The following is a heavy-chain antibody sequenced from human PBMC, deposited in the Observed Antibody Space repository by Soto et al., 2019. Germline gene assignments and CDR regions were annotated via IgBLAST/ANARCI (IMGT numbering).Heavy chain of an antibody. CDR1: GFSFSSYG. CDR3: AKDRGSTSCYSLAFCYYYGMDV. CDR2: ISYDGNNK. Sequence: GGSLRLSCAASGFSFSSYGMHWVRQAPGKGLEWLALISYDGNNKYYADSVKGRFTISRDNSKNTLFLRMNSLRAEDTAVYYCAKDRGSTSCYSLAFCYYYGMDVWGQGTTVTVSS. D-gene: IGHD2-2*01. V-gene: IGHV3-30*18. J-gene: IGHJ6*02.